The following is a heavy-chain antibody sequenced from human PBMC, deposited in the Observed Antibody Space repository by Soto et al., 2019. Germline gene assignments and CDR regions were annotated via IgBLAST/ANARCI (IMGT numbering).Heavy chain of an antibody. V-gene: IGHV6-1*01. Sequence: SQTLSLTCAISGDSVSSNSAACNWIRQSPSRGLEWLGRTYYRSKWYNDYAVSVKSRITINPDTSKNQFSLKLSSVTAADTAVYYCARRYGSCFDYWGQGTLVTVPQ. CDR1: GDSVSSNSAA. J-gene: IGHJ4*02. D-gene: IGHD5-18*01. CDR3: ARRYGSCFDY. CDR2: TYYRSKWYN.